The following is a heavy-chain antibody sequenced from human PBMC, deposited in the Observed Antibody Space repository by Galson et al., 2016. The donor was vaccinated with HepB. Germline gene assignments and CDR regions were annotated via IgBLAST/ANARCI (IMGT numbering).Heavy chain of an antibody. CDR1: GLTVSSYY. V-gene: IGHV3-53*01. CDR2: IFYGGNT. Sequence: SLRLSCAASGLTVSSYYMSWVRQAPGKGLEWVSVIFYGGNTYYADSVEGRFTISRDAYMNTLYLQMNSLTADDPAVYFCSRTSYRECTGTPCVNFRYYYYYLDVWGKGTTVTVSS. D-gene: IGHD2-8*02. CDR3: SRTSYRECTGTPCVNFRYYYYYLDV. J-gene: IGHJ6*03.